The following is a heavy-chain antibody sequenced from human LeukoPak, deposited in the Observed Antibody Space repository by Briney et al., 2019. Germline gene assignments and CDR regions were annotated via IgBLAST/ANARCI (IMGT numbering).Heavy chain of an antibody. CDR1: GGSLSGYY. Sequence: PSETLSLTCAVYGGSLSGYYWSWIRQPPGKGLEWLGEINHWGSTNYNPSLKSRVTISVDTSKNQFSLKLSSVTAADTAVYYCARGVVIAPQTFDYWGQGTLVTVSS. CDR3: ARGVVIAPQTFDY. D-gene: IGHD2-21*01. J-gene: IGHJ4*02. V-gene: IGHV4-34*01. CDR2: INHWGST.